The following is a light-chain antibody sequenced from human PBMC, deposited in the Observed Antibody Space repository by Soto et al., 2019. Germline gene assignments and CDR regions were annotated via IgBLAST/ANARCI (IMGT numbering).Light chain of an antibody. CDR3: EQYNNWNPTME. J-gene: IGKJ3*01. CDR1: QSVSID. Sequence: VVTQSPATLSVFPGETATLSCRASQSVSIDLAWYQQRPGQAPRLLIYGASTSATGITARFRGSGSGTEFRLTISSLQSEAFETYYCEQYNNWNPTMEFGRGTKVDIK. CDR2: GAS. V-gene: IGKV3-15*01.